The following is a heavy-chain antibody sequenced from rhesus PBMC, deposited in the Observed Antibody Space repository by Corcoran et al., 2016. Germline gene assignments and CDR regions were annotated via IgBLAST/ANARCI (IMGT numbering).Heavy chain of an antibody. D-gene: IGHD5-24*01. Sequence: QVQLQESGPGVVKPSETLSLTCAVSGGSIRGSYRWSWIRPPPGKGLEWIGYIYGSSTSTNYNPSLKSRVTISKDTSKNQFSLKLSSVTAADTAVYYCARVGTVSSLDYWGQGVLVTVSS. CDR2: IYGSSTST. CDR3: ARVGTVSSLDY. J-gene: IGHJ4*01. V-gene: IGHV4S10*01. CDR1: GGSIRGSYR.